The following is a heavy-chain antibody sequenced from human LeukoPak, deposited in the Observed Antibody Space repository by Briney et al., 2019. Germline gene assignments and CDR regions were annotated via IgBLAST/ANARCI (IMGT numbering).Heavy chain of an antibody. CDR1: GGSFSGYH. CDR3: ARDSGTTGEVKFDP. D-gene: IGHD3-10*01. J-gene: IGHJ5*02. V-gene: IGHV4-34*01. Sequence: TSETLSLTCAVYGGSFSGYHWSWIRQPPGKGLEWIGEITHGEAANYNPSLKSRITISMDTSKNQFSLKLSSVTAADTAVYYCARDSGTTGEVKFDPWGQGTLVTVSS. CDR2: ITHGEAA.